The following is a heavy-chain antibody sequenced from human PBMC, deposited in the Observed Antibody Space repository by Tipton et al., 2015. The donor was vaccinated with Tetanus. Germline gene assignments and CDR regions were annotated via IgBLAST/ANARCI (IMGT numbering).Heavy chain of an antibody. D-gene: IGHD7-27*01. CDR2: IYPGDSDT. CDR1: GYEFISYW. J-gene: IGHJ2*01. V-gene: IGHV5-51*01. CDR3: ARRLGPYTGDQIWHFDL. Sequence: VQLVQSGAEVKKPGESLRISCKASGYEFISYWIAWVRQMPGKGLEWMGIIYPGDSDTTYSPSFQGQVTISADRSISTAYLQWSSLKASDTAVFFCARRLGPYTGDQIWHFDLWGRGTLVTVSS.